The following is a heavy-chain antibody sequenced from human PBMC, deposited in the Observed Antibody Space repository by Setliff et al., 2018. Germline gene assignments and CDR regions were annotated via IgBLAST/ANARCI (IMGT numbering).Heavy chain of an antibody. CDR1: GFTFTNCA. D-gene: IGHD3-16*02. V-gene: IGHV3-7*03. J-gene: IGHJ4*02. CDR3: ARRNYRTALDY. CDR2: IKQDGGEK. Sequence: GGSLRLSCAASGFTFTNCAMAWVRQAPGKGLEWVANIKQDGGEKYYADSMKGRFTISRDNAKNSLYLQMNSLSAEDTAVYFCARRNYRTALDYWGQGTLVTVSS.